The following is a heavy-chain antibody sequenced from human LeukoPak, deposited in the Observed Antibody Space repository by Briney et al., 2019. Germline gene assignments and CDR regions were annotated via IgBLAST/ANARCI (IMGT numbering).Heavy chain of an antibody. J-gene: IGHJ3*01. CDR1: GFTFGDYA. Sequence: GGSLRLSCTASGFTFGDYAMSWFRQAPGKGLEWVSSISGSAEKTYYADSVKGRFTISRDSSQKILNLQMDNLRVEDTAIYYCARGSTYDFWSGDALDVWGQGTMVTVAS. CDR3: ARGSTYDFWSGDALDV. CDR2: ISGSAEKT. D-gene: IGHD3-3*01. V-gene: IGHV3-23*01.